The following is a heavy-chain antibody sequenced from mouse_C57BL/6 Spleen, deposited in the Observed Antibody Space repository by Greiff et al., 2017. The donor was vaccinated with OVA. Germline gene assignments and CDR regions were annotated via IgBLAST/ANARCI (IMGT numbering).Heavy chain of an antibody. CDR3: ARESRGSSFDY. CDR1: GFTFSSYA. D-gene: IGHD3-1*01. CDR2: ISDGGSYT. V-gene: IGHV5-4*01. Sequence: EVQVVESGGGLVKPGGSLKLSCAASGFTFSSYAMSWVRQTPEKRLEWVATISDGGSYTYYPDNVKGRFTISRDNAKNNLYLQMSHLKSEDTAMYYCARESRGSSFDYWGQGTTLTVSS. J-gene: IGHJ2*01.